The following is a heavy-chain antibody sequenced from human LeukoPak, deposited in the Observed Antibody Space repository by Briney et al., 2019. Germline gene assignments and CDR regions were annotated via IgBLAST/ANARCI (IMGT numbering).Heavy chain of an antibody. CDR1: GYSFTSYW. J-gene: IGHJ4*02. D-gene: IGHD6-13*01. CDR2: IYPGDSDT. CDR3: ARHRGIAAAGMHIDY. V-gene: IGHV5-51*01. Sequence: PGESLQISCKGSGYSFTSYWIGWVRQMPGKGLEWMGIIYPGDSDTRYSPSFQGQVTISADKSISTAYLQWSSLKASDTAMYYCARHRGIAAAGMHIDYWGQGTLVTVSS.